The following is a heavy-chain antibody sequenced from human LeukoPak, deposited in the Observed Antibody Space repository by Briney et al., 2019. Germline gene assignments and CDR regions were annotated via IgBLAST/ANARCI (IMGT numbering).Heavy chain of an antibody. D-gene: IGHD3-10*01. Sequence: GGSLRLSCAASGFTFSSYAMSWVRQAPGKGLEWVSAISGSGGSTYYADSVKGRFTISRDNSKNTLYLQMNSLRVEDTAVYYCARGPYYYSSGSYYNGDYWGQGTLVTVSS. CDR1: GFTFSSYA. CDR2: ISGSGGST. V-gene: IGHV3-23*01. J-gene: IGHJ4*02. CDR3: ARGPYYYSSGSYYNGDY.